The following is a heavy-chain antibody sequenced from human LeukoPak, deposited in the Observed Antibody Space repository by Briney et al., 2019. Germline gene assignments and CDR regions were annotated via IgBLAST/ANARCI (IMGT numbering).Heavy chain of an antibody. J-gene: IGHJ6*02. V-gene: IGHV3-23*01. D-gene: IGHD3-9*01. CDR3: ARGDDILTRLNYYYYYGMDV. CDR2: ISGSGGST. CDR1: GFTFSSYA. Sequence: GGSLRLSCAASGFTFSSYAMSWVRQAPGKGLEWVSAISGSGGSTYYADSVKGRFTISRDNTKNTLYLQMNSLRAEDTAVYYCARGDDILTRLNYYYYYGMDVWGQGTTVTVSS.